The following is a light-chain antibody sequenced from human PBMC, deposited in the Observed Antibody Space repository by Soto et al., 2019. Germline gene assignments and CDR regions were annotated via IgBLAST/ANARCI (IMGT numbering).Light chain of an antibody. CDR2: AAS. Sequence: AVQMTQSPSSLSASVGDRVTITCRASQDVRNDLDWYQQKPGKAPKLLIYAASHLQNGVPSRFSCSGSGTHFTLTISSLQPEDFATYYCLQDYNYPRTFGQGTKLEIK. CDR3: LQDYNYPRT. V-gene: IGKV1-6*01. J-gene: IGKJ2*01. CDR1: QDVRND.